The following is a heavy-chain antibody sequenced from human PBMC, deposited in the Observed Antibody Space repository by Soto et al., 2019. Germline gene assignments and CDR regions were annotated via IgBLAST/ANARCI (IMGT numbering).Heavy chain of an antibody. CDR2: ISRSGSST. J-gene: IGHJ4*02. V-gene: IGHV3-11*01. CDR1: GFIFSDHY. CDR3: ARGGQLWLQAPDS. D-gene: IGHD5-18*01. Sequence: QVQLVESGGGLVKSGGSLRLSCAASGFIFSDHYMSWVRQAPGKGLAWVSYISRSGSSTSYADSVKGRFTISRDNAKNSQYLQMNSLRAEDTAVYYCARGGQLWLQAPDSWGQGTLVTVSS.